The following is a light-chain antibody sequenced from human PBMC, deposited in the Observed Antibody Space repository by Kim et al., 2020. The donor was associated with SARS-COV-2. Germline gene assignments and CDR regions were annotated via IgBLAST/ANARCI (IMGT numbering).Light chain of an antibody. CDR2: GAS. CDR1: QSIRSS. V-gene: IGKV3-15*01. J-gene: IGKJ5*01. Sequence: SLSPGDRATLSCRASQSIRSSLAWSQQNPGQAPRVFLYGASARATGIPARFSGSGSGTEFTLTISNLQSEDFAVYYCQQYAYWRAFGQGTRLEIK. CDR3: QQYAYWRA.